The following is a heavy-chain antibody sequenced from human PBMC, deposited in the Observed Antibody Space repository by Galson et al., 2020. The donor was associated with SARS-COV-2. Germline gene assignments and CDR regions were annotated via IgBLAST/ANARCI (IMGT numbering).Heavy chain of an antibody. J-gene: IGHJ4*02. CDR1: GYTFTGYY. CDR2: INPNSAGT. CDR3: ARDLSSSGDY. V-gene: IGHV1-2*02. D-gene: IGHD6-19*01. Sequence: ASVKVSCKASGYTFTGYYMHWVRQAPGQGLEWLGWINPNSAGTKYAQKFQGRVTMTRDTSISTAHMELSSLRSDDTAVYYCARDLSSSGDYWGQGTLVTVSS.